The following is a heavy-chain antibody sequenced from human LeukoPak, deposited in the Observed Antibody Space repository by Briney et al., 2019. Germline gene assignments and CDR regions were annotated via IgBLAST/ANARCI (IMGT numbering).Heavy chain of an antibody. V-gene: IGHV3-7*05. CDR1: GFTFSTYW. J-gene: IGHJ3*02. D-gene: IGHD6-19*01. CDR2: INQDGSDK. CDR3: ARRVAGRFDS. Sequence: PPESLRLSCAASGFTFSTYWMTWVRQAPGRGLEWVANINQDGSDKYFVDSVKGRFTISKDNAKNSLYLQMNSLRAEETAVYYCARRVAGRFDSWGQGTMVTVSS.